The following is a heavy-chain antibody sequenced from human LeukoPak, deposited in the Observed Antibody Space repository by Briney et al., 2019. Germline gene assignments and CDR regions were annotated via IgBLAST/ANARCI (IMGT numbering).Heavy chain of an antibody. CDR1: GDSVSSNSAA. Sequence: SQTLSLTCAISGDSVSSNSAAWNWIRQSPSRGLEWLGRTYYRSKWYSDYAVSVKSRITINPDTSKNQFSLQLNSVTPEDTAVYYCARAIMQMGARDYYYYMDVWGKGTTVTVSS. D-gene: IGHD1-26*01. CDR2: TYYRSKWYS. V-gene: IGHV6-1*01. CDR3: ARAIMQMGARDYYYYMDV. J-gene: IGHJ6*03.